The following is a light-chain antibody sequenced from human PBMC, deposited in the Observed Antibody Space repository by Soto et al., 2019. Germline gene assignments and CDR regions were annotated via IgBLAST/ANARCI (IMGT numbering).Light chain of an antibody. CDR2: DAS. CDR1: QDISNY. V-gene: IGKV1-33*01. Sequence: EIQMTQSPSSLSASVGDRVTITCQASQDISNYLNWYQQKPGKAPTLLIYDASNLETGVPSRFSGCGSVTDFTFTISSLQPEDIATYYGQQYDNPSLTFGGGTQVEIK. CDR3: QQYDNPSLT. J-gene: IGKJ4*01.